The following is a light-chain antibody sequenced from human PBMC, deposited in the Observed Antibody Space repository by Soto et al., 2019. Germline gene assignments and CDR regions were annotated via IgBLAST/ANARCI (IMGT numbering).Light chain of an antibody. CDR1: QRVSSN. CDR2: GAS. CDR3: QQYDNWPLLT. Sequence: EIVMTQSPATLSVSPGERATLSCRASQRVSSNLAWYQQKPGQPPRLLIYGASTRATGVPARFSGSGSGTEFTLTISSLQSEDFAVYYCQQYDNWPLLTFGGGTKVEIK. V-gene: IGKV3-15*01. J-gene: IGKJ4*01.